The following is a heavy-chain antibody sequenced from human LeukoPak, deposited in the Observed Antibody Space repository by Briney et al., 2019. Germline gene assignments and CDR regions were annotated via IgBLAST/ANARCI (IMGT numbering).Heavy chain of an antibody. V-gene: IGHV4-38-2*02. CDR3: ARENWVFDY. Sequence: SETLSLTXVASGYSISSGYHWGWIRQPPGEGLEWIGSVYRSGSTYYNPSLKSRVTISVDTSKNQISLKVRSVTAADTAVYYCARENWVFDYWGQGILVTVSS. CDR1: GYSISSGYH. D-gene: IGHD7-27*01. CDR2: VYRSGST. J-gene: IGHJ4*02.